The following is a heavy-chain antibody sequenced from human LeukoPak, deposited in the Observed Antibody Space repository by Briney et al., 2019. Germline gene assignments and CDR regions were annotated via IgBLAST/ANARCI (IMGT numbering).Heavy chain of an antibody. CDR1: GGSFSGYY. V-gene: IGHV4-34*01. Sequence: TPSETLSLTCAVYGGSFSGYYWSWIRQPPGKGLEWIGEINHSGSTNYNPSLKSRVTISVDTSKNQFSLKLSSVTAADTAVYYCARGDRYYDILTGYYPNWFDPWGQGTLVTVSS. CDR2: INHSGST. D-gene: IGHD3-9*01. CDR3: ARGDRYYDILTGYYPNWFDP. J-gene: IGHJ5*02.